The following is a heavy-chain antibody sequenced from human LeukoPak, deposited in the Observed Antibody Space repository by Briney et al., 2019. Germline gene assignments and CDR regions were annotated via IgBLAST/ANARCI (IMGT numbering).Heavy chain of an antibody. J-gene: IGHJ4*02. CDR3: ARQLETTSWFDY. Sequence: ASVKVSCKASGYTFSDYYLHWVRLAPGQGLEWMGRISPNSGGTDYAQKFQGKVTMTRDASISTVYMDLNGLRSDDTAIYYCARQLETTSWFDYWGQGTLVIVSS. V-gene: IGHV1-2*06. CDR2: ISPNSGGT. CDR1: GYTFSDYY. D-gene: IGHD2-2*01.